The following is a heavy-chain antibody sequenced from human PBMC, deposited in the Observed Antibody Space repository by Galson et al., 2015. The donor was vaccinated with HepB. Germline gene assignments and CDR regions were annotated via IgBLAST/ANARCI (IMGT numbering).Heavy chain of an antibody. CDR2: ISYDGRNQ. J-gene: IGHJ4*02. V-gene: IGHV3-30*03. CDR1: GFTLSSYA. Sequence: SLRLSCAASGFTLSSYAIHWVRQAPGKGLEWVTVISYDGRNQNYADSVMGRFTISRDNSKDTVHLQMSSLRADDTAVYYCARDSGYVSGWYAGRGGLDYWCQGTLVTVSS. CDR3: ARDSGYVSGWYAGRGGLDY. D-gene: IGHD6-19*01.